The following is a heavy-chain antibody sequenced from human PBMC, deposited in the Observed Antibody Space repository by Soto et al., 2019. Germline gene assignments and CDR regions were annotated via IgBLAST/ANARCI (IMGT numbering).Heavy chain of an antibody. J-gene: IGHJ4*02. CDR3: ARDGPGHSSGYYYY. Sequence: PGGSLRLSCAASGFTFSSYWMHWVRQAPGKGLVWVSRINSDGSSTSYADSVKGRFTISRDNAKNTLYLQMNSLRAEDTAVYYYARDGPGHSSGYYYYWGQGTLVTSPQ. V-gene: IGHV3-74*01. CDR2: INSDGSST. D-gene: IGHD3-22*01. CDR1: GFTFSSYW.